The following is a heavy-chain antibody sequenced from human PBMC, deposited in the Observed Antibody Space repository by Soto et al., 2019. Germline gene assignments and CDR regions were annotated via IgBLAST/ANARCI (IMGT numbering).Heavy chain of an antibody. Sequence: QVHLVQSGAEVKKPGASVNVSCKTSGYTFTRNGISWVRQAPGQGLEWMGWISPNSGNIKYAQKLQGRVIMTTDTAASTAYMELRSVRSDDTAVYYCVKDRDSNSWPSRDVWGPGTTVTVSS. J-gene: IGHJ6*02. V-gene: IGHV1-18*01. CDR3: VKDRDSNSWPSRDV. D-gene: IGHD3-22*01. CDR2: ISPNSGNI. CDR1: GYTFTRNG.